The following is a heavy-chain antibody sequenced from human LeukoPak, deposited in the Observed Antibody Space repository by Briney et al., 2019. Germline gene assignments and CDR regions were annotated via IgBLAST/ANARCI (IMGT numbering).Heavy chain of an antibody. CDR3: VKGGSEGGDY. V-gene: IGHV3-64D*09. Sequence: PGGSLRLSCSASGFTFSSLAMHWVRQTPGKRLEYVSAISSNGGSTYYVDSLKGRFTISRDNSKNTLYLQMSSRRAEDTAVYYCVKGGSEGGDYWGQGTLVTVSS. D-gene: IGHD3-10*01. CDR2: ISSNGGST. CDR1: GFTFSSLA. J-gene: IGHJ4*02.